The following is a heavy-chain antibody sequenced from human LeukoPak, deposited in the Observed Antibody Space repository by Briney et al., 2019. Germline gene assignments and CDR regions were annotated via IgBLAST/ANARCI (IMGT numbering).Heavy chain of an antibody. D-gene: IGHD3-10*01. Sequence: GASVKVSCKASGYTFTSYDINWVRQATGQGLEWXXXXTPNSGNTGYXXXXXGXXTXTRNTSISTAYMELSSLRSEDTAVYYCARGQTMVRGVMVGYWGQGTLVTVSS. V-gene: IGHV1-8*01. CDR2: XTPNSGNT. CDR3: ARGQTMVRGVMVGY. CDR1: GYTFTSYD. J-gene: IGHJ4*02.